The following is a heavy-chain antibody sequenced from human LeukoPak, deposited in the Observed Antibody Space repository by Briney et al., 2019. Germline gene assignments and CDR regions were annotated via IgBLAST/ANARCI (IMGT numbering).Heavy chain of an antibody. CDR2: ISAYNGNT. D-gene: IGHD6-19*01. J-gene: IGHJ4*02. V-gene: IGHV1-18*01. CDR1: GYTFTSYG. CDR3: ARRAHSSGWPHSFDY. Sequence: ASVKVSCKASGYTFTSYGISWVRQAPGQGLEWMGWISAYNGNTNYAQKLQGRVTMTRDTSISTAYMELSRLRSDDTAVYFCARRAHSSGWPHSFDYWGQGTLVTVSS.